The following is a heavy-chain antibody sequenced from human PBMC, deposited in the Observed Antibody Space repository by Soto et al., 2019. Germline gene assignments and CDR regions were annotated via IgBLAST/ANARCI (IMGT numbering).Heavy chain of an antibody. CDR2: IYHSGST. J-gene: IGHJ4*02. CDR3: ARVRGASPDY. D-gene: IGHD3-10*01. V-gene: IGHV4-30-2*01. CDR1: GCSISSGGYS. Sequence: SETLSLTCAFSGCSISSGGYSWSWIRQPPGKGLEWIGYIYHSGSTYYNPSLKSRVTISVDRSKNQFSLKLSSVTAADTAVYYCARVRGASPDYWGQGTLVTVSS.